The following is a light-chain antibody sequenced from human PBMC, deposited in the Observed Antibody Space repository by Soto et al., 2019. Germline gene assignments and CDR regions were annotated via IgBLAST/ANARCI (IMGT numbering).Light chain of an antibody. V-gene: IGKV3-20*01. CDR2: GAS. CDR1: QSVSSSY. CDR3: QQYGSSPPGT. Sequence: EIVLTQSPGTLSLSPGERATLSCRASQSVSSSYLAWYQQKPGQAPRLLIYGASSRATGIPDRFSGSGSGTDFTLTISRLEPEDFAVHYCQQYGSSPPGTFGGGTKVEIK. J-gene: IGKJ4*01.